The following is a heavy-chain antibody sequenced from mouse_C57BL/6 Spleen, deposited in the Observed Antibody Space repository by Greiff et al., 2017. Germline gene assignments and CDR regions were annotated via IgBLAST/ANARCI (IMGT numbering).Heavy chain of an antibody. D-gene: IGHD2-4*01. J-gene: IGHJ3*01. CDR1: GYTFTSYW. CDR3: ASSLPYYDGNPFAY. V-gene: IGHV1-64*01. CDR2: IYPNSGST. Sequence: VQLQQPGAELVKPGASVKLSCKASGYTFTSYWMHWVKQRPGQGLEWIGLIYPNSGSTNYNEKFKSKATLTVDKSSSTAYMQLSSLTSEGSSVYYSASSLPYYDGNPFAYWGQGTLVTVSA.